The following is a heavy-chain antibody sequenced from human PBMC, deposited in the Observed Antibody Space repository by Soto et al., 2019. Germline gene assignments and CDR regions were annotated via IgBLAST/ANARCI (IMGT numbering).Heavy chain of an antibody. J-gene: IGHJ4*02. CDR3: AKERVYSSGWLGPWDY. V-gene: IGHV3-30-3*01. Sequence: QVQLVESGGGVVQPGRSLRLSCAASGFPFSSYAMHWVRQAPGKGLEWVAVTSYDESNKYYADSVKGRFTISRDNSKNPLYLQMYSLRPEDTAVYYCAKERVYSSGWLGPWDYWGQGTLVTVSS. D-gene: IGHD6-19*01. CDR2: TSYDESNK. CDR1: GFPFSSYA.